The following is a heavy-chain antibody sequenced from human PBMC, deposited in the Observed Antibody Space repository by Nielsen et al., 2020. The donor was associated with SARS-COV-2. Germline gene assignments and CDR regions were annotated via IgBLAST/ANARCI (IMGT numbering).Heavy chain of an antibody. J-gene: IGHJ4*02. Sequence: SSVNVSCKASRGTFSSYAISWVRQAPGQGLEWMGGIIPIFGTANYAQKFQGRVTITADESTSTAYMELNSLRDEDTAVYYCARGVRKRPETDPFWGQGTLVTVSS. CDR3: ARGVRKRPETDPF. CDR2: IIPIFGTA. D-gene: IGHD1-1*01. V-gene: IGHV1-69*13. CDR1: RGTFSSYA.